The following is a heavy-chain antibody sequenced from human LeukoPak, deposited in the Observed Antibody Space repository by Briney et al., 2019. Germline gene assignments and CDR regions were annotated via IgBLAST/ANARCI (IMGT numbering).Heavy chain of an antibody. V-gene: IGHV3-7*01. Sequence: GGSLRLSCAASGFTFSSYWMSWVRQAPGKGLEWVANIKQDGSEKYYVDSVKGRFTISRDNAKNSLYLKMNSLRAEDTAVYYCGRGTYCSGGSCYSFGFDPWGQGTLVTVSS. CDR1: GFTFSSYW. J-gene: IGHJ5*02. CDR3: GRGTYCSGGSCYSFGFDP. CDR2: IKQDGSEK. D-gene: IGHD2-15*01.